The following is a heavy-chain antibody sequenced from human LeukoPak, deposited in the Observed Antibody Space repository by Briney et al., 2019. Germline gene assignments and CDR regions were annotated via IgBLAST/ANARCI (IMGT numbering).Heavy chain of an antibody. D-gene: IGHD3-10*01. V-gene: IGHV1-18*01. CDR3: ARVIAAYYGSGSPRIDP. CDR2: ISAYNGNT. CDR1: GYTFTSYG. Sequence: ASVKVSCKASGYTFTSYGISWVRQAPGQGLEWMGWISAYNGNTNYAQKLQGRVTMTTDTSTSTAYMELRSLRSDDTAVYYCARVIAAYYGSGSPRIDPWGQGTLVTVSS. J-gene: IGHJ5*02.